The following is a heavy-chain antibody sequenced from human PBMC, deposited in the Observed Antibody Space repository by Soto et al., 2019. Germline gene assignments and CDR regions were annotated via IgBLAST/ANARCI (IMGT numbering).Heavy chain of an antibody. J-gene: IGHJ6*02. Sequence: QVKLVESGGGVVQPGRSLRLSCAASGFTFSNFGMHWVRQAPGKGLEWVAVIWFDGGDKHYVDSVEGRFTISRDNSKNSVYLQMNSLRPEDTAVYYCARDRYTTSSYGMDVWGQGTRVNVSS. D-gene: IGHD6-6*01. V-gene: IGHV3-33*01. CDR3: ARDRYTTSSYGMDV. CDR1: GFTFSNFG. CDR2: IWFDGGDK.